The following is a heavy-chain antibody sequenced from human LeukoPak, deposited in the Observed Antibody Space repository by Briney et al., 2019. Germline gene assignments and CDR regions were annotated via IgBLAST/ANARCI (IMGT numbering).Heavy chain of an antibody. J-gene: IGHJ4*02. CDR2: IKQDGSEK. V-gene: IGHV3-7*01. D-gene: IGHD3-22*01. CDR3: ARDRSAYDSSGYPFDY. CDR1: GFTFSSCW. Sequence: GGSLRLSCAASGFTFSSCWMSWVRQAPGKGLEWVANIKQDGSEKYYVDSVKGRFTISRDNAKNSLYLQMNSLRAEDTAVYYCARDRSAYDSSGYPFDYWGQGTLVTVSS.